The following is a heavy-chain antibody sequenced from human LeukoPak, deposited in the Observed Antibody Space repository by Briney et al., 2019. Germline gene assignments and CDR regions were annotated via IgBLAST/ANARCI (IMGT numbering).Heavy chain of an antibody. CDR3: ARATNYQPDAFDI. D-gene: IGHD5-24*01. V-gene: IGHV4-59*01. CDR1: GGSISSYY. CDR2: VYYTGST. Sequence: SETLSLTCTVSGGSISSYYWSWVRQPPGKGLEWIGFVYYTGSTNYSPSLKSRVTISVDTSKNQFSLKLRSVTAADTAVYYCARATNYQPDAFDIWGQGTMVTVSS. J-gene: IGHJ3*02.